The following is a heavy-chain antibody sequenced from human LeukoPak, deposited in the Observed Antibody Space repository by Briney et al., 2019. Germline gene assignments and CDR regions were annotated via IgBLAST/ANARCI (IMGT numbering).Heavy chain of an antibody. D-gene: IGHD7-27*01. CDR1: GYTFTSYD. CDR3: ARDDWGNYDIHY. CDR2: MNPNSGNT. Sequence: ASVKVSCKASGYTFTSYDINWVRQATGQGLEWMGWMNPNSGNTGYAQKFQGRVTMTRDISTNTVYMELSSLRFEDTAVYYCARDDWGNYDIHYWGQGTLVTVSS. J-gene: IGHJ4*02. V-gene: IGHV1-8*01.